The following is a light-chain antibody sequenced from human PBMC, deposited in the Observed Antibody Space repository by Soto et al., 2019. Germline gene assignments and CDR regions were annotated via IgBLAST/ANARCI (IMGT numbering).Light chain of an antibody. CDR2: DVS. V-gene: IGKV1-5*01. CDR3: HQYSTYMWT. CDR1: RSVNTW. Sequence: DIQMTQYPSTLSASVGDRVTITCRASRSVNTWLALHQQKLGKAPELLIYDVSTLESGVPVRFSGSGSETEFTLTISSLQPDDFATYYCHQYSTYMWTFGQGTKVDIK. J-gene: IGKJ1*01.